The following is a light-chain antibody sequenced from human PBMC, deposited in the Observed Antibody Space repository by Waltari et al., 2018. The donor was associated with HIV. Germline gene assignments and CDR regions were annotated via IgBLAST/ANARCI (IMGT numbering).Light chain of an antibody. CDR3: QQYFTTPWT. J-gene: IGKJ1*01. V-gene: IGKV4-1*01. Sequence: DIVMTQSPDSLAVSLVERATIDCKSIQSVFYSSNNKNYLAWYQQRPGQSPRMIIYWSSTREAGVPDRFSGSGSGTDFNLTISSLQAEDVAVYYCQQYFTTPWTFGQGTKVEIK. CDR1: QSVFYSSNNKNY. CDR2: WSS.